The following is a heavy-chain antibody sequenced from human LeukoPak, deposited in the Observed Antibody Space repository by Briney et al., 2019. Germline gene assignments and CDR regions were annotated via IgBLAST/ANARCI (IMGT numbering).Heavy chain of an antibody. D-gene: IGHD2-2*01. CDR2: IRRNYET. J-gene: IGHJ4*02. Sequence: PGGSLRLSCTASGFTLSGSHMHWVRQAPGKGLEWVGHIRRNYETAYGASVKGRFTISRDDSKNMAYLHMSSLRSEDTAFYFCARQTNSCHDYWGQGTLVTVSS. CDR1: GFTLSGSH. V-gene: IGHV3-73*01. CDR3: ARQTNSCHDY.